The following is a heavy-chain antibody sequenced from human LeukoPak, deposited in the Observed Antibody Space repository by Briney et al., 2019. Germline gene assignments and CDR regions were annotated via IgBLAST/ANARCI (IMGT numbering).Heavy chain of an antibody. J-gene: IGHJ5*02. CDR1: GYTFTSYS. Sequence: ASVTVSCKASGYTFTSYSISWVRQAPGQGLEWMGWISTYNGNTNYAQKLQGRVTMTTDTSTSTAYMELRSLRSDDTAVYYCARVKAIWFGEPTDWFDPWGQGTLVTVSS. CDR2: ISTYNGNT. CDR3: ARVKAIWFGEPTDWFDP. V-gene: IGHV1-18*01. D-gene: IGHD3-10*01.